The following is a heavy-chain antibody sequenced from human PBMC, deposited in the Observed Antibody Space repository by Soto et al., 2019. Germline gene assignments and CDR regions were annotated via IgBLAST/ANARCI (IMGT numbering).Heavy chain of an antibody. Sequence: GASVKVSCKASGYTFTSYAIHWVRQAPGQRLEWMGWINAGHGNTKYSQNFQGRVTITRDTSASTAYMELSSLRSEDTAVYYCAKGPKGPLVYGDFDYWGQGTLVTVSS. CDR1: GYTFTSYA. CDR3: AKGPKGPLVYGDFDY. D-gene: IGHD4-17*01. V-gene: IGHV1-3*01. J-gene: IGHJ4*02. CDR2: INAGHGNT.